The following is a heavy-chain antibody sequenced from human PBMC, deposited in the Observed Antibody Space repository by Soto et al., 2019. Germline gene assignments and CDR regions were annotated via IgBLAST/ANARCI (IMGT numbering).Heavy chain of an antibody. Sequence: ASVKVSCKASGYTFTSYGISWVRQAPGQGLEWMGWISAYNGNTNYAQKLQGRVTMTTDTSTSTAYMELRSLRSDDTAVYYCARDFYCSSTSCSRDLDAFDIWGQGTMVTVSS. J-gene: IGHJ3*02. CDR3: ARDFYCSSTSCSRDLDAFDI. V-gene: IGHV1-18*01. D-gene: IGHD2-2*01. CDR1: GYTFTSYG. CDR2: ISAYNGNT.